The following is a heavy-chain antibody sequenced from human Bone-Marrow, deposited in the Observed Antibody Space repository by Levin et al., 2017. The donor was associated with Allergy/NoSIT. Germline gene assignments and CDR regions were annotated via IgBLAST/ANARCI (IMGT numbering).Heavy chain of an antibody. CDR3: ARLAGAPVSPPYDS. J-gene: IGHJ5*01. Sequence: PSETLSLTCTVSGGSIIPYHWSWVRQSPGKGLEQMGYIYYSGSTMYNPSLERRVTISVDTSKNQFSLRLSSVTAADTAVYYCARLAGAPVSPPYDSWGQGTLVTVSS. CDR1: GGSIIPYH. D-gene: IGHD2-2*01. CDR2: IYYSGST. V-gene: IGHV4-59*08.